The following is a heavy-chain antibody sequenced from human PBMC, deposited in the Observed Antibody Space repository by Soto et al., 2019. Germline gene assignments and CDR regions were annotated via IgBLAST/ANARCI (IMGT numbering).Heavy chain of an antibody. V-gene: IGHV1-46*03. CDR3: AREARSTVTTSGRHYFDY. CDR1: GYTFTSYY. Sequence: ASVKVSCKASGYTFTSYYMHWVRQAPGEGFEWMGIINPSGGSTSYAQKFQGRVTMTRDTSTSTVYMELSSLRSEDTAVYYCAREARSTVTTSGRHYFDYWGQGTLVTVSS. CDR2: INPSGGST. J-gene: IGHJ4*02. D-gene: IGHD4-17*01.